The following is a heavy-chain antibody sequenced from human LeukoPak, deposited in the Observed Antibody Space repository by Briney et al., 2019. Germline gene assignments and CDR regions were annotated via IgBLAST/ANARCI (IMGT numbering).Heavy chain of an antibody. CDR2: IYYSGST. D-gene: IGHD4-17*01. CDR1: GGSISSGDYY. CDR3: ARGGYGDYVGNWYFDL. Sequence: SETLSLTCTVSGGSISSGDYYWSWIRQPPGKGLEWIGYIYYSGSTYYNPSLKSRVTISVDTSKNQFSLKLSSVTAADTAVYYCARGGYGDYVGNWYFDLWGRGTLVTVSS. J-gene: IGHJ2*01. V-gene: IGHV4-30-4*08.